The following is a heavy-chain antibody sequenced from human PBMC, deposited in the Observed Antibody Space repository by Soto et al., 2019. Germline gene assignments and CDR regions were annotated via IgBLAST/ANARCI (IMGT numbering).Heavy chain of an antibody. J-gene: IGHJ5*01. CDR1: GGSISSANYN. V-gene: IGHV4-31*03. Sequence: SETLSLTCTVSGGSISSANYNWVWIRQYPGKGLEWIGYIYHIGSPSYNPSLKSRLSMSLDASKNQFSLNLTSVTAADTAIYYCVRDRALDSSGHWFDSWGQGTLVTVSS. CDR3: VRDRALDSSGHWFDS. CDR2: IYHIGSP. D-gene: IGHD6-19*01.